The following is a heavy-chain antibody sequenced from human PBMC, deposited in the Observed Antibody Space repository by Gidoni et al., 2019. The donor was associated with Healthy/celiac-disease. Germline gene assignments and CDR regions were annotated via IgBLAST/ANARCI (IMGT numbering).Heavy chain of an antibody. CDR1: GCSISSYY. V-gene: IGHV4-59*01. J-gene: IGHJ4*02. Sequence: QVQLQESGPGLVKPSATLSLTCTVSGCSISSYYWSWIRQPPGKGLEWIGYIYDSGSTNYNPSLKSRVTISVDTSKNQFSLKLSSVTAADTAVYYCARVASVVVVSYFDYWGQGTLVTVSS. CDR2: IYDSGST. D-gene: IGHD2-21*01. CDR3: ARVASVVVVSYFDY.